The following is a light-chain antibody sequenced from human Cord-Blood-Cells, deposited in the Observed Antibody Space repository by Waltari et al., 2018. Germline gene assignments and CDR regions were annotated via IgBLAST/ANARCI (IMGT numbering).Light chain of an antibody. CDR3: CSYAGSYTYV. CDR2: DVS. V-gene: IGLV2-11*01. J-gene: IGLJ1*01. Sequence: SALTQPRAVSGSPGQSVTISCTGTSSAVGGYNYVSCYQQHPGKAPKLMIYDVSKRPSGVPDRFSGSKSGNTASLTISGLQAEDEADYYCCSYAGSYTYVFGTGTKVTVL. CDR1: SSAVGGYNY.